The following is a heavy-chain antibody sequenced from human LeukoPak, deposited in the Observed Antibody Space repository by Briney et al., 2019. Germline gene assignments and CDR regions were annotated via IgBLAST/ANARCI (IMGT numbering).Heavy chain of an antibody. Sequence: YSQKFQGRVTMTRNTSISTAYMELSSLRSEDTAVYYCARELGPYYYDGMDVWGQGTTVTVSS. V-gene: IGHV1-8*01. D-gene: IGHD6-6*01. J-gene: IGHJ6*02. CDR3: ARELGPYYYDGMDV.